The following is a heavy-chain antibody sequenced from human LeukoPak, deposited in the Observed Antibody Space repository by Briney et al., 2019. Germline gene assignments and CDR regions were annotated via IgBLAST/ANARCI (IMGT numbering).Heavy chain of an antibody. CDR3: ARDGMTAARDAFDI. CDR2: INSDGSST. V-gene: IGHV3-74*01. D-gene: IGHD1-14*01. CDR1: GFTFNNYW. J-gene: IGHJ3*02. Sequence: PGGSLRLSCAASGFTFNNYWMHWVRQAPGKGLVWVSRINSDGSSTSYADSVEGRFTISRDNAKNTLYLQINSLRAEDTAVYYCARDGMTAARDAFDIWGQGTMVTVSS.